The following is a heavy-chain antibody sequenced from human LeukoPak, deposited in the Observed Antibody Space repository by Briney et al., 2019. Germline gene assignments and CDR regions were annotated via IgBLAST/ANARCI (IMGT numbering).Heavy chain of an antibody. CDR2: IFYSGST. CDR1: GGSISSGGYY. J-gene: IGHJ4*02. Sequence: PSETLSLTCTVSGGSISSGGYYWSRIRQHPGKGLEWIGYIFYSGSTYYNPSLKSRVTISVDTSKNQFSLKLSSVTAADTAVYYCARAMIKGEYYFDYWGQGTLVTVSS. D-gene: IGHD3-16*01. CDR3: ARAMIKGEYYFDY. V-gene: IGHV4-31*03.